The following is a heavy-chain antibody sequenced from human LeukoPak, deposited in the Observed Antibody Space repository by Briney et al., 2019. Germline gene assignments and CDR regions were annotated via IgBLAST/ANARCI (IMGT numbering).Heavy chain of an antibody. CDR3: AKDSLRYYDSSGSTYYFDY. Sequence: GGSLRLSCAPSGFTFDDYAMHWVRQAPGEGLEWVSGISWNSGSIGYADSVKGRFTISRDNAKNSLYLQMNSLRAEDMALYYCAKDSLRYYDSSGSTYYFDYWRQGTLVTVSS. J-gene: IGHJ4*02. CDR2: ISWNSGSI. CDR1: GFTFDDYA. V-gene: IGHV3-9*03. D-gene: IGHD3-22*01.